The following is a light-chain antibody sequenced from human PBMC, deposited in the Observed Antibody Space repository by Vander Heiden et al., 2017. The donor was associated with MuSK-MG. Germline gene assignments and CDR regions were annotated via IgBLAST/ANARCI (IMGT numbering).Light chain of an antibody. CDR1: ASDIGGHDF. V-gene: IGLV2-11*01. J-gene: IGLJ1*01. CDR3: CSYGDTTTDV. Sequence: QSALTPSRLVSGSPGQSVNIASLRTASDIGGHDFVSWYQQNPGGAPKLLIYDVNKRPSGVPERFSGSKSGNTAYLTISGLRAGDEAEYHCCSYGDTTTDVFGSGTNLTVL. CDR2: DVN.